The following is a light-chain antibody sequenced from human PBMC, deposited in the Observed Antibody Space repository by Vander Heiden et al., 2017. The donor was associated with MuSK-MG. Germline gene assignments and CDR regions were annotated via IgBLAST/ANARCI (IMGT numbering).Light chain of an antibody. CDR3: QQRTNWPHT. J-gene: IGKJ4*02. CDR1: QSVSRA. Sequence: DIVLTQSPATLSLSPGERATLPCRASQSVSRALVWYQQKAGQAPRLLIYDVSNRATGIPARFSGSGSGTDFTLTINRLEPEDFAVYYCQQRTNWPHTFGGGTKVEVK. V-gene: IGKV3-11*01. CDR2: DVS.